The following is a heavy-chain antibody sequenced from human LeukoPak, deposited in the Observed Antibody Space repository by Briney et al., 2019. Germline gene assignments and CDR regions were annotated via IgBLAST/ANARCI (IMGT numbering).Heavy chain of an antibody. J-gene: IGHJ4*02. CDR3: ARDELYCSGGSCYRNFDY. Sequence: GSLRLSCAASGFTFSSYAMHWVRQAPGKGLEWVAVISYDGSNKYYADSVKGRFTISRDNSKNTLYLQMNSLRAEDTAVYYCARDELYCSGGSCYRNFDYWGQGTLVTVSS. V-gene: IGHV3-30-3*01. CDR1: GFTFSSYA. D-gene: IGHD2-15*01. CDR2: ISYDGSNK.